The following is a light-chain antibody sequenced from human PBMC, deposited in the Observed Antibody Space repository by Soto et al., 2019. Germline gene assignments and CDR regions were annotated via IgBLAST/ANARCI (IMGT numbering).Light chain of an antibody. Sequence: EIVLTQSPATLSLSPGDTATLSCRAIESVSSNVAWYQQKPGQAPRLLIYGASTRATGIPARFSGSGSGTEFTLTISSLQSEDFAVYYCQQYNNWPLTFGGGTKVDIK. CDR1: ESVSSN. J-gene: IGKJ4*01. V-gene: IGKV3-15*01. CDR3: QQYNNWPLT. CDR2: GAS.